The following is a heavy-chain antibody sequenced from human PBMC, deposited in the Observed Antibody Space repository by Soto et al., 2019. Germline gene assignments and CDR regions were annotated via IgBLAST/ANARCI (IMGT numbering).Heavy chain of an antibody. Sequence: QEQLQESGPGLVRPSETLSLTCTVSGGSVTTGSYNWSWIRRPPGKGMEWIGNIFFTGITHYNASLNNRVTMSVDTSNNQFSLTVTSVTAADTAVYYCARDGHGMDVWGQGTTVTVSS. CDR3: ARDGHGMDV. CDR2: IFFTGIT. CDR1: GGSVTTGSYN. J-gene: IGHJ6*02. V-gene: IGHV4-61*01.